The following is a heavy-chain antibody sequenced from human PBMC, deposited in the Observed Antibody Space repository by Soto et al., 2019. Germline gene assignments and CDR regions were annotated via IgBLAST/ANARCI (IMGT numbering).Heavy chain of an antibody. Sequence: SVKVSCKASGGTFSSYAISWVRQAPGQGLEWMGGIIPIFGTANYAQKFQGRATITADESTSTAYMELSSLRSEDTAVYYCARDSYDSSGSGYYGMDVWGQGTTVTVSS. CDR1: GGTFSSYA. J-gene: IGHJ6*02. D-gene: IGHD3-22*01. CDR3: ARDSYDSSGSGYYGMDV. CDR2: IIPIFGTA. V-gene: IGHV1-69*13.